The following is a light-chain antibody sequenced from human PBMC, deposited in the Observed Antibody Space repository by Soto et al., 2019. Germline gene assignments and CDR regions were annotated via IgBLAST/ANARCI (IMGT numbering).Light chain of an antibody. Sequence: EIVLTQSPATLSLSPGERATLSCRASQSVSSSYLAWYQQKPGQAPRLLISGASSRAAGIPDRFSGSGSGTDFTLTISRLEPEDFAVYYCQQYGSSKTFGQGTKVDIK. V-gene: IGKV3-20*01. J-gene: IGKJ1*01. CDR1: QSVSSSY. CDR2: GAS. CDR3: QQYGSSKT.